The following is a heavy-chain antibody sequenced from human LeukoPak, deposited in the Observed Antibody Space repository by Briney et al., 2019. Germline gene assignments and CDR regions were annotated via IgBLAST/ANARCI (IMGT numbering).Heavy chain of an antibody. J-gene: IGHJ4*02. CDR1: GYTFTSYY. V-gene: IGHV1-46*01. CDR3: AGYYGSGSPIDY. Sequence: GASVKVSCKASGYTFTSYYMHWVRQAPGQGLEWMGIINPSGGSTSYAQKFQGRVTMTRDMSTSTVYMELSSLRSEDTAVYYCAGYYGSGSPIDYWGQGTLVTVSS. CDR2: INPSGGST. D-gene: IGHD3-10*01.